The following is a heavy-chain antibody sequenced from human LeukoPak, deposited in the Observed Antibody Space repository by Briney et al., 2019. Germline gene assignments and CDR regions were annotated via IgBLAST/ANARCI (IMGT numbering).Heavy chain of an antibody. V-gene: IGHV4-34*01. CDR1: GGSFSGYY. CDR2: INHSGST. D-gene: IGHD6-13*01. CDR3: ARVYYGSSYDYWYFDL. Sequence: PSETLSLTCAVYGGSFSGYYWSWIRQPPGKGLEWIGEINHSGSTNYNPSLKSRVTISVDTSKNQFSLKLSSVTAADTAVYYCARVYYGSSYDYWYFDLWGRGTLVTVSS. J-gene: IGHJ2*01.